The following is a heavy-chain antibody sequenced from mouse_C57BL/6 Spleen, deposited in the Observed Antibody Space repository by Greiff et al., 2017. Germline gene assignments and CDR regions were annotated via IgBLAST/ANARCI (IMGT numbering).Heavy chain of an antibody. Sequence: EVQVVESGPGLVKPSQSLSLTCSVTGYSITSGYYWNWIRQFPGNKLEWMGYISYDGSNNYNPSLKNRISITRDTSKNQFFLKLNSVTTEDTATYYCARDLITAVVAFDYWGQGTTLTVSS. D-gene: IGHD1-1*01. CDR2: ISYDGSN. CDR3: ARDLITAVVAFDY. V-gene: IGHV3-6*01. J-gene: IGHJ2*01. CDR1: GYSITSGYY.